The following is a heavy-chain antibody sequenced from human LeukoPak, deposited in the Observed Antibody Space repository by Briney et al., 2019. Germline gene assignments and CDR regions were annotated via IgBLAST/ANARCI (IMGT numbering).Heavy chain of an antibody. CDR3: ARVYIAAAGEGNWFDP. V-gene: IGHV4-34*01. D-gene: IGHD6-13*01. J-gene: IGHJ5*02. CDR1: GGSFSGYY. Sequence: PSETLSLTCAVYGGSFSGYYWSWIRQPPGKGLEWIGEINHSGSTNYNPSLKSRVTISVDTSKNQFSLKLSSVTAADTAVYYCARVYIAAAGEGNWFDPWGQGTLVTVSS. CDR2: INHSGST.